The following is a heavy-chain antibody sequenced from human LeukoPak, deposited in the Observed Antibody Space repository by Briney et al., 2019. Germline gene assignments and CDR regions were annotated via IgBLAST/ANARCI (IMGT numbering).Heavy chain of an antibody. V-gene: IGHV3-48*04. J-gene: IGHJ4*02. CDR1: GFTFSSYS. Sequence: GGSLRLSCAASGFTFSSYSMNWVRQAPGKGLEWVSYISSISSAIYYADSVKGRFTISRDNAKNSLYLQMNSLRAEDTVVYYCARGRLRYFDWLYCPIFDYWGQGTLVTVSS. CDR2: ISSISSAI. D-gene: IGHD3-9*01. CDR3: ARGRLRYFDWLYCPIFDY.